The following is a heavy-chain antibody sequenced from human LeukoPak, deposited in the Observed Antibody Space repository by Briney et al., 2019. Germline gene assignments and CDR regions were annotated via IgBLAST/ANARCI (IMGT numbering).Heavy chain of an antibody. J-gene: IGHJ3*02. D-gene: IGHD2-21*01. CDR1: GGSISSYY. CDR2: IYYSENT. CDR3: ARDVGGDYAFDI. V-gene: IGHV4-59*01. Sequence: PSETLSLTCTVSGGSISSYYWSWIRQPPGKGLEWIGYIYYSENTNYNPSLKSRVTISVDTSKNQFSLKLSSVTAADTAVYYCARDVGGDYAFDIWGQGTMVTVSS.